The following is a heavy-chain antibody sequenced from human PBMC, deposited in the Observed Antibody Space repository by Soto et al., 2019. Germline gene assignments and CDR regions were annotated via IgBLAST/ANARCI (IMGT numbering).Heavy chain of an antibody. CDR3: ARGEYSSSRHFDY. V-gene: IGHV1-3*01. Sequence: ASVKVSCKSSGYTFTSYSMHWVRQAPGQRLEWMGWINAGNGNTKYSQKFQGRVTITRDTSASTAYMELSSLRSEDTAVYYCARGEYSSSRHFDYWGQGTLVTVSS. D-gene: IGHD6-6*01. CDR2: INAGNGNT. J-gene: IGHJ4*02. CDR1: GYTFTSYS.